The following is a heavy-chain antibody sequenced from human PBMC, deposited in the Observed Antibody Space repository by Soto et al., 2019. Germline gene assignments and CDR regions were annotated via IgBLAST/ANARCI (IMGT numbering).Heavy chain of an antibody. D-gene: IGHD5-12*01. V-gene: IGHV3-23*01. Sequence: EVQLLESGGGLIQPGGSLRLSCSASGFSFNSYAMMWVRQAPGKGLEWVSVISGSGGSSYFADSAKGRFTISRDNSKNMLYLEMNSLRAEDTARYFCAKSSIEYRASVDYWGQGTLVIVSS. CDR3: AKSSIEYRASVDY. CDR2: ISGSGGSS. CDR1: GFSFNSYA. J-gene: IGHJ4*02.